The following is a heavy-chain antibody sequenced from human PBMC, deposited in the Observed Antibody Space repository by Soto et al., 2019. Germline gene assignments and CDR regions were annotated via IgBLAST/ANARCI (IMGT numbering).Heavy chain of an antibody. Sequence: GGSLRLSCAASGFTFSSYAMHWVRQAPGKGLEWVAVISYDGSNKYYADSVKGRFTISRDNSKNTLYLQMNSLRAEDTAVYYCASAATDSSGWYADYWGQGTLVTVSS. V-gene: IGHV3-30-3*01. CDR2: ISYDGSNK. J-gene: IGHJ4*02. CDR1: GFTFSSYA. CDR3: ASAATDSSGWYADY. D-gene: IGHD6-19*01.